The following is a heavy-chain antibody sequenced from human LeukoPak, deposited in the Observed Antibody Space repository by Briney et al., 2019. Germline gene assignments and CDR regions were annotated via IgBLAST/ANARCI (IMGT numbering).Heavy chain of an antibody. J-gene: IGHJ3*02. V-gene: IGHV1-2*02. D-gene: IGHD1/OR15-1a*01. CDR1: GYTFTGYY. CDR2: INPNSGGT. CDR3: ARVEGTEHDAFDI. Sequence: ASVKVSCKGSGYTFTGYYMHWVRQAPGQGLEWMGWINPNSGGTNYAQKFQGRVTMTRDTSISTAYMELSRLRSDDTAVYYCARVEGTEHDAFDIWGQGTMVTVSS.